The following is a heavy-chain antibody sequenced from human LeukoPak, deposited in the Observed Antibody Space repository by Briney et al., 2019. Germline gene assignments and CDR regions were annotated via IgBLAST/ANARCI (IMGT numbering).Heavy chain of an antibody. D-gene: IGHD2-2*01. CDR1: GFTFSSYA. CDR2: ISGSGGST. CDR3: AKALVVPAAIDFDAFDI. Sequence: GGSLRLSCAASGFTFSSYAMSWVCQAPGKGLEWVSAISGSGGSTYYADSVKGRFTISRDNSKNTLYLQMNSLRAEDTAVYYCAKALVVPAAIDFDAFDIWGQGTMVTVSS. J-gene: IGHJ3*02. V-gene: IGHV3-23*01.